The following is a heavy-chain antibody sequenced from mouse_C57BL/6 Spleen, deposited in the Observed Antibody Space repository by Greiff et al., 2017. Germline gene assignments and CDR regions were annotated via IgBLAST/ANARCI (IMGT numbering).Heavy chain of an antibody. J-gene: IGHJ2*01. CDR3: ARLDYGSSYVVYFDY. CDR1: GYAFSSSW. CDR2: IYPGDGDT. V-gene: IGHV1-82*01. D-gene: IGHD1-1*01. Sequence: VQRVESGPELVKPGASVKISCKASGYAFSSSWLNWVKQRPGKGLEWIGRIYPGDGDTNYNGKFKGKATLTADKSSTTAYMQLSSLTSEDSAVYFCARLDYGSSYVVYFDYWGQGTTLTVSS.